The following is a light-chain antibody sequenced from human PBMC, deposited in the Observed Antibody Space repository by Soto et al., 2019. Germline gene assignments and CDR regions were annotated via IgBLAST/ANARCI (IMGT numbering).Light chain of an antibody. CDR2: GAS. V-gene: IGKV3-15*01. Sequence: EIVMTQSPATLSVSPGERATLSCRASQSISSNVAWYQQKPGQAPRLLIYGASTRATGIPVRFSGSGSGTEFTLTISSLQSEDFAVYYCQQHNNWPPITFGQGTRLEIK. J-gene: IGKJ5*01. CDR3: QQHNNWPPIT. CDR1: QSISSN.